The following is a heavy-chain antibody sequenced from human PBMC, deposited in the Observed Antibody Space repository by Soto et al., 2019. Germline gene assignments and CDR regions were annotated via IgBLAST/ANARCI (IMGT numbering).Heavy chain of an antibody. CDR2: ISGGGGST. CDR3: ARGKRVTDFDY. D-gene: IGHD2-21*02. Sequence: GSLRLSCAASGFTFSSYAMSWVRQAPGKGLEWVSAISGGGGSTYYTDSVKGRFTISRDNSKNTLYVQMSTLRAEDTGVYYCARGKRVTDFDYWGQGTLVTVSS. CDR1: GFTFSSYA. V-gene: IGHV3-23*01. J-gene: IGHJ4*02.